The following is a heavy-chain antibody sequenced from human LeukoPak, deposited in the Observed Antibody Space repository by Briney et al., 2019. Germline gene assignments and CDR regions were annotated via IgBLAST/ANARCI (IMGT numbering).Heavy chain of an antibody. D-gene: IGHD3-22*01. CDR2: IYYTGST. J-gene: IGHJ4*02. V-gene: IGHV4-39*01. CDR3: ARLLYDRSGYYYFDY. CDR1: GGSLSATNDY. Sequence: SETLSLTCTVSGGSLSATNDYWGWSRQPPGKGLEWIGTIYYTGSTYDNPSLKSRVTVSVDTSKNQFSLKLSSVTASDTAVYYCARLLYDRSGYYYFDYWGQVTLVTVSS.